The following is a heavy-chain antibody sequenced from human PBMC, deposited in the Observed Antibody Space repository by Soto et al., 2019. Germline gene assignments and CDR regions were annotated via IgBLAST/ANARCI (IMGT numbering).Heavy chain of an antibody. V-gene: IGHV4-34*01. J-gene: IGHJ4*02. Sequence: SETLSLTCAVYGGAFSDYYWSGIRQPPGKGLEWIGEINRSGRTKYNPSLKSRVTISVDTSKNQFSLKLSSVTAADTAVYYCARARLSTTMIVVTQANYFDYWGQGDLVTVS. CDR1: GGAFSDYY. CDR2: INRSGRT. D-gene: IGHD3-22*01. CDR3: ARARLSTTMIVVTQANYFDY.